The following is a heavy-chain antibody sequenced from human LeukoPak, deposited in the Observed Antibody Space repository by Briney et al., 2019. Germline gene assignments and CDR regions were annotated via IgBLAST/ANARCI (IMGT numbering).Heavy chain of an antibody. Sequence: ASVKVSCKASGYTFTSYYMHWVRQAPGQGLEWMGIINPSGGSTSYAQKFQGRVTMTRDTSTSTVYMELSSLRSEDTAVYYCARGGFYSFWRPYGMDVWGQGTTVTVSS. CDR3: ARGGFYSFWRPYGMDV. CDR1: GYTFTSYY. CDR2: INPSGGST. D-gene: IGHD3-3*01. V-gene: IGHV1-46*01. J-gene: IGHJ6*02.